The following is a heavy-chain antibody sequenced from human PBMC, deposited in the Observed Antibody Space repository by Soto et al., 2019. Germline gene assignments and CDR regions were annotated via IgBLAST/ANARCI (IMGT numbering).Heavy chain of an antibody. CDR2: MDPSSGNT. CDR1: GYTFTTYD. J-gene: IGHJ4*02. D-gene: IGHD1-7*01. V-gene: IGHV1-8*01. Sequence: ASVKVSCKASGYTFTTYDIHWVRQGTGQGLEWMGWMDPSSGNTGYAQKFQGRVSMTRSSSISTAYMELPTLTSEDTAVYFCVIGHRHNWIYTGDSCGQGTLVTVSS. CDR3: VIGHRHNWIYTGDS.